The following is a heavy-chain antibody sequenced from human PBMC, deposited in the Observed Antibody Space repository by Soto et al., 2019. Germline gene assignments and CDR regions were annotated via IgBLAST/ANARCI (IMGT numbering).Heavy chain of an antibody. J-gene: IGHJ5*02. D-gene: IGHD3-3*01. V-gene: IGHV3-23*01. CDR1: GFTFSSYA. Sequence: GGSLRLSCAASGFTFSSYAMSWVRQAPGKGLEWVSAISGSGGSTYYADSVKGRFTISRDNSKNTLYLQMNSLRAEDTAVYYCAKAPRDYDFWSGYYISWLDPWGQGTLVTVYS. CDR2: ISGSGGST. CDR3: AKAPRDYDFWSGYYISWLDP.